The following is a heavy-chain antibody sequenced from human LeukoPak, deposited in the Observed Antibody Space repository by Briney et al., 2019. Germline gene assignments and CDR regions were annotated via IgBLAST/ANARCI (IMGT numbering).Heavy chain of an antibody. CDR3: AKDPRDYGSGSYYRTAYYMDV. CDR2: IRYDGSNK. J-gene: IGHJ6*03. CDR1: GFTFSSYG. Sequence: GGSLRLSCAASGFTFSSYGMHWVRQAPGKGLEWVAFIRYDGSNKYYADSVKGRFTISRDNSKNTLYLQMNSLRAEDTAVYYCAKDPRDYGSGSYYRTAYYMDVWGKGTTVTISS. V-gene: IGHV3-30*02. D-gene: IGHD3-10*01.